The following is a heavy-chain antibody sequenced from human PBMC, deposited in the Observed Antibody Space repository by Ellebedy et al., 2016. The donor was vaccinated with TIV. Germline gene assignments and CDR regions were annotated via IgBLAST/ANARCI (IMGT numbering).Heavy chain of an antibody. V-gene: IGHV3-23*01. Sequence: PGGSLRLSCAASGFTFNSNTISRVRQAPGKGLEWVSGISGSGSSTWYTDSVKGRFTISRDNSKNTVYLQMNSLRAEDTAVYHCVKWGGYGDNWGQGTQVTVSS. CDR2: ISGSGSST. CDR3: VKWGGYGDN. D-gene: IGHD5-12*01. J-gene: IGHJ4*02. CDR1: GFTFNSNT.